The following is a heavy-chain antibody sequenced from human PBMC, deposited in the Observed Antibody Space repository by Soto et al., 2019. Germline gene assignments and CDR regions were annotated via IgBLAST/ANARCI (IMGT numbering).Heavy chain of an antibody. V-gene: IGHV1-3*01. Sequence: QVQLVQSGAEVKKPGASVKVSCKASGYTFTSYAMHWVRQAPGQRLEWMGWINAGNGNTKYSQKFQGRVTITRDTSASTAYVELSSLRSEDTAVYYCARDLLWFGELLYAYYYYGMDVWGQGTTVTVSS. D-gene: IGHD3-10*01. CDR2: INAGNGNT. CDR1: GYTFTSYA. J-gene: IGHJ6*02. CDR3: ARDLLWFGELLYAYYYYGMDV.